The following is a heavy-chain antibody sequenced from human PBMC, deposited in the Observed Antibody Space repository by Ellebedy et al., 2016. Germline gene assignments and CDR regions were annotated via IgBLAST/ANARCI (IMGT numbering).Heavy chain of an antibody. J-gene: IGHJ4*02. D-gene: IGHD4-17*01. CDR2: ISADSDTT. V-gene: IGHV3-23*01. CDR1: GFTFSNYF. Sequence: GESLKISCATSGFTFSNYFMTWIRQAPGKGLEWVSTISADSDTTRLADSVKGRFTISRDRSKNSVYLRMYNLRVEDTAVYYCRQGHYADLWGQGTLVTVSS. CDR3: RQGHYADL.